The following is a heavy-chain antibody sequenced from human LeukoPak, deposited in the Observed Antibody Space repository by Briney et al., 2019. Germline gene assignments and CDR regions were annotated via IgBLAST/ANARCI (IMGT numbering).Heavy chain of an antibody. CDR3: ARHSRGRWYVFDY. CDR2: ISGSGGNT. Sequence: PGGSLRLSCAASGFTVSTTYMTWVRQAPGKGLEWVSGISGSGGNTYYADSVKGRFTISRDNSNNTLYLQMNSLRAEDTAVYYCARHSRGRWYVFDYWGQGTLVTVSS. CDR1: GFTVSTTY. D-gene: IGHD6-13*01. J-gene: IGHJ4*02. V-gene: IGHV3-23*01.